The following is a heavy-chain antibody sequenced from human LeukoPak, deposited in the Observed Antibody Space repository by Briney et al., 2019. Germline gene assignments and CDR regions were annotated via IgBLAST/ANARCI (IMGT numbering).Heavy chain of an antibody. J-gene: IGHJ6*04. CDR3: ARNAVPDRPFSGMDV. CDR1: GGTFSSYA. V-gene: IGHV1-69*13. Sequence: SVKVSCKASGGTFSSYAISWVRQAPGQGLEWMGGIIPIFGTANYAQKFQGRVTITADESTSTAYMELSSLRSEDTAVYHCARNAVPDRPFSGMDVWGKGTTVTVSS. CDR2: IIPIFGTA. D-gene: IGHD2-2*01.